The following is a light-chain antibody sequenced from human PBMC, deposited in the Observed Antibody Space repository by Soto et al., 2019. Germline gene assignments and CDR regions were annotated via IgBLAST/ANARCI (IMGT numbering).Light chain of an antibody. CDR3: AAWDDSLNAQV. CDR2: TNN. J-gene: IGLJ2*01. CDR1: SSNIGGNI. Sequence: QSVLTQPPSASGTPGQRVTISCSGSSSNIGGNIVNWYQQLPGTAPKLLIYTNNQRPFGVPHRFSGSKSGTSASLVISGLKSEDDADYYCAAWDDSLNAQVFGGGTKLTVL. V-gene: IGLV1-44*01.